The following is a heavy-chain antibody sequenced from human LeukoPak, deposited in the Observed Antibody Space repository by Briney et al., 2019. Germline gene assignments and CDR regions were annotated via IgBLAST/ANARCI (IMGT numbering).Heavy chain of an antibody. CDR2: TYYRSEWYN. D-gene: IGHD6-19*01. CDR1: GGSVSSNSAA. J-gene: IGHJ4*02. Sequence: SQTLSLTCAISGGSVSSNSAAWNWIRQSPSRGLEWLGRTYYRSEWYNDYAVSVKSRISISPDTSKNQFSLQLNSVTPEDTAVYYCARATGQEEWLSWGIFDYWGQGTLVTVSS. CDR3: ARATGQEEWLSWGIFDY. V-gene: IGHV6-1*01.